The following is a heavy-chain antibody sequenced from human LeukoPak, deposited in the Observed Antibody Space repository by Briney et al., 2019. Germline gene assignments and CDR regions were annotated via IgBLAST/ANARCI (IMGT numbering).Heavy chain of an antibody. CDR3: ARGAYYYGSGKIFDY. D-gene: IGHD3-10*01. CDR1: GGSISSYY. V-gene: IGHV4-4*07. J-gene: IGHJ4*02. CDR2: IYTSGST. Sequence: SETLSLTCTVSGGSISSYYWSWIRQPAGKVLEWIGRIYTSGSTNYNPSLKSRVTMSVDTSKNQFSLKLSSVTAADTAVYYCARGAYYYGSGKIFDYWGQGTLVTVSS.